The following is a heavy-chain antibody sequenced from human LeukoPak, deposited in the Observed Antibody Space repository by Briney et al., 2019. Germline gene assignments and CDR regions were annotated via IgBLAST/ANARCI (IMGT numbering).Heavy chain of an antibody. V-gene: IGHV4-39*01. CDR3: ARQYYDTSGYYPWYFDY. D-gene: IGHD3-22*01. CDR1: GGSFSSSTYY. Sequence: SETLYLTCTVSGGSFSSSTYYWGSIRQPPGKGPEWIRSMYYSGSNYSNQSLKSRVTMSVDTSKHQFSQKMTSVTASDMAVYYCARQYYDTSGYYPWYFDYWGQGTLVTVSS. J-gene: IGHJ4*02. CDR2: MYYSGSN.